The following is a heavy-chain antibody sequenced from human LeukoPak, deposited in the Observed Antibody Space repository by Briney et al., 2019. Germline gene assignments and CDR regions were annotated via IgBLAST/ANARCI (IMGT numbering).Heavy chain of an antibody. CDR1: GYTFTSYA. J-gene: IGHJ3*02. Sequence: ASVKVSCKASGYTFTSYAMHWVRQAPGQRLEWMGWINAGNGNTKYSQKFQGRVTITRDTSASTAYMELSSLRSEDTAVYYCARRLRGGTTDAFDIWGQETMVTVSS. CDR3: ARRLRGGTTDAFDI. CDR2: INAGNGNT. V-gene: IGHV1-3*01. D-gene: IGHD1-1*01.